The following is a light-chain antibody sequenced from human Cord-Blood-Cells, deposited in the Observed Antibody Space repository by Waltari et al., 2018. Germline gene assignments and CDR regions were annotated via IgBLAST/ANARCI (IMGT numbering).Light chain of an antibody. CDR3: SSYTSSSTLV. Sequence: QSALTQPASVSGSPGQSITISCTGTSSDVGGYNYVSWYQQHPGKAPNLMIYDVSNRPSWVSNRFSGSKSGNTASLTISGLQAEYEADYYCSSYTSSSTLVFGGGTKLTVL. J-gene: IGLJ3*02. V-gene: IGLV2-14*03. CDR2: DVS. CDR1: SSDVGGYNY.